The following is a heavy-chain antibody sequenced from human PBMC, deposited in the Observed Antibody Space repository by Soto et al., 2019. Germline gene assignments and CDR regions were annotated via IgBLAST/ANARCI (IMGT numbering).Heavy chain of an antibody. J-gene: IGHJ4*02. V-gene: IGHV3-7*01. CDR3: MTSVTTHDY. D-gene: IGHD4-17*01. CDR1: GFTWISNW. Sequence: EVQLVESGGGLVQPGGSLRLSCAASGFTWISNWRNWVRLAPGKGLEWVANIKQDGSQKNYVDSVKGRFTISRDNAKNSLYLQMSSLRAEDTAVYYCMTSVTTHDYWGQGTLVTVSS. CDR2: IKQDGSQK.